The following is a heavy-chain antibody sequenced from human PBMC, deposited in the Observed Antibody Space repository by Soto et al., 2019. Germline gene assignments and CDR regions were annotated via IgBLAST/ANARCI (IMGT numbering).Heavy chain of an antibody. CDR2: IYHSGST. CDR1: GGSISSSNW. J-gene: IGHJ6*02. V-gene: IGHV4-4*02. CDR3: ARDRGTDEENGMAV. Sequence: PSETLSLTCAVSGGSISSSNWWSFVRQPPGKGLEWIGEIYHSGSTNYNPSLKSRVTISVDKSKNQFSLKLSSVTAADTAVYYCARDRGTDEENGMAVWGQGTTVTVSS. D-gene: IGHD3-10*01.